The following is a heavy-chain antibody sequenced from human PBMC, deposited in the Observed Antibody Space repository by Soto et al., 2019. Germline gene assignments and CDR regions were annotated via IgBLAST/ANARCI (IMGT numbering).Heavy chain of an antibody. Sequence: GASVKVSCKASGYTFTGYYMHWVRQATGQGLEWVGWMNPNSGNTGYAQKFQGRVTMTRNTSISTAYMELSSLRSEDTAVYYCARGSPPYDILTGYWSAYYYYYGMDVWGQGTTVTVSS. D-gene: IGHD3-9*01. CDR3: ARGSPPYDILTGYWSAYYYYYGMDV. V-gene: IGHV1-8*02. J-gene: IGHJ6*02. CDR2: MNPNSGNT. CDR1: GYTFTGYY.